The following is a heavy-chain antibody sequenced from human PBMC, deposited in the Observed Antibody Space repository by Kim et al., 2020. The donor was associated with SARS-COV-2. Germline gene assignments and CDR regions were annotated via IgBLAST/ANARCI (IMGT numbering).Heavy chain of an antibody. CDR1: GFTFSSYA. J-gene: IGHJ5*02. V-gene: IGHV3-23*01. CDR2: ISGSGGST. Sequence: GGSLRLSCAASGFTFSSYAMSWVRQAPGKGLEWVSAISGSGGSTYYADSVKGRFTISRDNSKNTLYLQMNSLRAEDTAVYYCAKAMVRGVIIGNWFDPWGQGTLVTVSS. CDR3: AKAMVRGVIIGNWFDP. D-gene: IGHD3-10*01.